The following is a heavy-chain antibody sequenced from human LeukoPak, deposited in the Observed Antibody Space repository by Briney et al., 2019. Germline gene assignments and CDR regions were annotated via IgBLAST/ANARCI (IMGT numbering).Heavy chain of an antibody. CDR1: GFTFSSYG. Sequence: PGGSLRLSCAASGFTFSSYGMHWVRQAPGKGLEWVAVISYDGSNKYYADSVKGRFTISRDNSKNTLYLQMNSLRAEDTAVYYCAKAQANRDGYNSDYYYGMDVWAKGPRSPSP. J-gene: IGHJ6*02. D-gene: IGHD5-24*01. V-gene: IGHV3-30*18. CDR3: AKAQANRDGYNSDYYYGMDV. CDR2: ISYDGSNK.